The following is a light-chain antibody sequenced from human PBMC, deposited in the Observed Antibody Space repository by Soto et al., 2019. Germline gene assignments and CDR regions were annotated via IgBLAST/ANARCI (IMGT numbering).Light chain of an antibody. Sequence: QSALTQPASVSGSLGQSISISCTGTSSDIGSYNLVSWYQQYPGKAPKLMILEVSERPSGVSNRFSGSKSGDKASLTISGLQAEDEADYYCCSYDVSGKVVFGGGTKLTVL. CDR3: CSYDVSGKVV. V-gene: IGLV2-23*02. CDR1: SSDIGSYNL. J-gene: IGLJ3*02. CDR2: EVS.